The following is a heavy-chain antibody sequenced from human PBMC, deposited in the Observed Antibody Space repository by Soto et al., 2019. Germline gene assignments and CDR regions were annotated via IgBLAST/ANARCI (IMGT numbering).Heavy chain of an antibody. J-gene: IGHJ4*02. D-gene: IGHD3-22*01. CDR2: ISYDGSNK. Sequence: GGSLRLSCAASVFTFSSYAMHWVRQAPGKGLEWVAVISYDGSNKYYADSVKGRFTISGDNSENRVYLEMKSLRVEDTAIYYCARDPFSQYSHDTSGFQKWGLGTLVTVSS. V-gene: IGHV3-30*14. CDR3: ARDPFSQYSHDTSGFQK. CDR1: VFTFSSYA.